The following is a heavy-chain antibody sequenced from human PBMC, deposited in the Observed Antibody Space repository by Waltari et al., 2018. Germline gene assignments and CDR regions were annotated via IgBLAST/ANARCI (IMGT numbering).Heavy chain of an antibody. CDR3: ARDLAYYDFWSGYSPYYYYGMDV. D-gene: IGHD3-3*01. V-gene: IGHV4-4*07. CDR1: GGSISSYY. J-gene: IGHJ6*02. CDR2: IYTSGST. Sequence: QVQLQESGPGLVKPSETLSLTCTVSGGSISSYYWSWIRQPAGKGLEWIGRIYTSGSTNHNPSLKSRVTMSVDTSKNQFSLKLSSVTAADTAVYYCARDLAYYDFWSGYSPYYYYGMDVWGQGTTVTVSS.